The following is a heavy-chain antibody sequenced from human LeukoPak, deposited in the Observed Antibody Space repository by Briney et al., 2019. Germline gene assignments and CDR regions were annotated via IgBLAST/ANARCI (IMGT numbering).Heavy chain of an antibody. CDR2: ISYDGSNK. J-gene: IGHJ1*01. D-gene: IGHD2-15*01. CDR1: GFTFSSYA. V-gene: IGHV3-30*14. CDR3: VSGYCSGGSCLGDGYFQH. Sequence: PGRSLRLSCEASGFTFSSYAMHWVRQAPGKGLEWVAVISYDGSNKYYADSVKGRFTISRDNSKNTLYLQMSSLRAEDTAVYYCVSGYCSGGSCLGDGYFQHWGQGTLVTVSS.